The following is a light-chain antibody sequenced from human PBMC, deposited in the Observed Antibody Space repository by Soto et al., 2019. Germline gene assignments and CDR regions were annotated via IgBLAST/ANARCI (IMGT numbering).Light chain of an antibody. V-gene: IGLV2-18*02. J-gene: IGLJ1*01. CDR3: SSVTTSSTYV. CDR2: DVT. CDR1: SSDVGSNNR. Sequence: QSVLTQPPSVSGSPGQSVAISCSGSSSDVGSNNRVSWYQQSPGTAPKLMIYDVTNRPSGVPDRFSGSKSGNTASLTISGLQAEDEADYYCSSVTTSSTYVFGTGTKVTVL.